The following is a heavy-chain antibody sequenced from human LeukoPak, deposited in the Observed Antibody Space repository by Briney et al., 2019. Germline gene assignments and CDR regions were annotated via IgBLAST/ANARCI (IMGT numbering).Heavy chain of an antibody. Sequence: SQTLSLTFAISGDSVSSNSAAWNWIRQSPSRGLEWLGRTYYRSKWYNDYAVSVKSRVTLEPDTSKNQFSLQLNSVTPEDTAVYYCARGYSYGYDFHYWGQGTLVTVSS. J-gene: IGHJ4*02. CDR2: TYYRSKWYN. CDR3: ARGYSYGYDFHY. D-gene: IGHD5-18*01. CDR1: GDSVSSNSAA. V-gene: IGHV6-1*01.